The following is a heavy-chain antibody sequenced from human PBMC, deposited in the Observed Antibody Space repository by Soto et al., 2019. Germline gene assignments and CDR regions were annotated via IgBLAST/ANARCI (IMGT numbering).Heavy chain of an antibody. Sequence: ASVKVSCKASGYTFTSYYMHWVRQAPGQGLEWMGIINPSGGSTSYAQKFQGRVTMTRDTSTSTVYMELSSLRSEDTAVYYCARACDDFWSGYYRRQGPGVFWFDPWGQGTPVTVSS. V-gene: IGHV1-46*01. J-gene: IGHJ5*02. D-gene: IGHD3-3*01. CDR3: ARACDDFWSGYYRRQGPGVFWFDP. CDR2: INPSGGST. CDR1: GYTFTSYY.